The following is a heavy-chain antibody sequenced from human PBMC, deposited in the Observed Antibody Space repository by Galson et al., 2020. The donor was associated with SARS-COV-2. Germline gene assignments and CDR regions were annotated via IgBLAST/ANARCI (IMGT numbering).Heavy chain of an antibody. CDR1: GFTLSSYA. CDR3: ARASSGSYYNPTDY. Sequence: GESLKISCAASGFTLSSYAMHSVRQAPGKGLEWVAVISYDGSNKYYADSVKGRFTISRDNSENTLYLQMNSLRAEDTAVYYCARASSGSYYNPTDYWGQGTLVTVSS. J-gene: IGHJ4*02. CDR2: ISYDGSNK. D-gene: IGHD3-10*01. V-gene: IGHV3-30*04.